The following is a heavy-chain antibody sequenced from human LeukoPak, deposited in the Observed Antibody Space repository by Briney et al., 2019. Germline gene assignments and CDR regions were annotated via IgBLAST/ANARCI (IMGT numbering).Heavy chain of an antibody. D-gene: IGHD2-21*02. CDR2: IRYDGSNK. CDR3: AKPIFTYCGGACSDY. V-gene: IGHV3-30*02. J-gene: IGHJ4*02. Sequence: GGSLRLSCAASGFTFSSYGMHWVRQGPGKGLEWVAFIRYDGSNKNYADSVKGRFTISRDNSKNTLYLQMNSLRAEDTAVYDCAKPIFTYCGGACSDYWGQGTLVTVSS. CDR1: GFTFSSYG.